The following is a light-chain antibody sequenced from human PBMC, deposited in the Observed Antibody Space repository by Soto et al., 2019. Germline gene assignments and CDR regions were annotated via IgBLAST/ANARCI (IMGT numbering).Light chain of an antibody. CDR3: QHYNISPCT. CDR2: AAS. J-gene: IGKJ1*01. CDR1: QGISSY. Sequence: QVTQSPSWLSASVRDGVTLTCRASQGISSYLAWYQQKPGKAPKLLIYAASTLQSGVPSRFSGSGSGTEFTLTFCSLQPNECAPYCCQHYNISPCTFAQGTKVDIK. V-gene: IGKV1-9*01.